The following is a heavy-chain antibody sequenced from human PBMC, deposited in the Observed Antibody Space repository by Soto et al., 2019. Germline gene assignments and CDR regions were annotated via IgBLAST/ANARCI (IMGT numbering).Heavy chain of an antibody. V-gene: IGHV3-35*01. CDR2: VSWNGSRP. D-gene: IGHD3-3*01. CDR3: VRRYYDFWSGYYAFDI. J-gene: IGHJ3*02. Sequence: PGGSLRLSCAASRFTFSNSDVNWVHQAPGKGLEWVSGVSWNGSRPHYADSVKGRFIISRDNSRNTLYLQTNSLRAEDTAVYYCVRRYYDFWSGYYAFDIWGQGTMVT. CDR1: RFTFSNSD.